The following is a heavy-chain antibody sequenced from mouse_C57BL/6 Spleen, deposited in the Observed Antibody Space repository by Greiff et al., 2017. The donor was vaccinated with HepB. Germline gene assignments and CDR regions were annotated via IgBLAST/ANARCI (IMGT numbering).Heavy chain of an antibody. CDR2: INPNNGGT. J-gene: IGHJ2*01. Sequence: EVQLQQSGPELVKPGASVKISCKASGYTFTDYYMNWVKQSHGKSLERIGDINPNNGGTSYNQKFKGKATLTVDKSSSTAYMELRSLTSEDAAVYYCARHYSFDYWGQGTTLTVSS. CDR3: ARHYSFDY. CDR1: GYTFTDYY. D-gene: IGHD1-1*02. V-gene: IGHV1-26*01.